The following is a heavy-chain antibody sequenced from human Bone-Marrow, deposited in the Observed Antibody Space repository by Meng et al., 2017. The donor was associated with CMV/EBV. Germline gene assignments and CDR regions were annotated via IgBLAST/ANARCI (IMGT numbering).Heavy chain of an antibody. V-gene: IGHV4-61*01. D-gene: IGHD3-3*01. CDR2: IYYSGST. Sequence: SETLSLTCTVSGSFVNSDSHYWNWIRQPPGKGLERIGYIYYSGSTNYNPSLKSRVTTTVDTSKNQFSLKLSSVTAADTAVYYGTRGYYDFWSGYTWYYGMDVWGQGTTVTVSS. CDR1: GSFVNSDSHY. CDR3: TRGYYDFWSGYTWYYGMDV. J-gene: IGHJ6*02.